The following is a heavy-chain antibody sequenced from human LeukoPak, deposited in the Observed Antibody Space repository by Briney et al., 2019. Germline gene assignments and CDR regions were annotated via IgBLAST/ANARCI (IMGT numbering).Heavy chain of an antibody. CDR3: AKDPGWPRGNAFDI. Sequence: GGSLRLSCAASGFTVSSYAMHWVRQSPGKGLEYVSAISSNGGSTYYANSVKGRFTISRDNSKNTLYLQMNSLRAEDTAVYSCAKDPGWPRGNAFDIWGQGTMVTVSS. D-gene: IGHD6-19*01. CDR2: ISSNGGST. J-gene: IGHJ3*02. CDR1: GFTVSSYA. V-gene: IGHV3-64*01.